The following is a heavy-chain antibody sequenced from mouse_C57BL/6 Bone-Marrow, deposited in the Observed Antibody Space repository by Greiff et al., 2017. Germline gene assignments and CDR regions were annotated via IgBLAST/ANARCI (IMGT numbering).Heavy chain of an antibody. CDR1: GYTFTSYW. Sequence: QVQLQQPGAELVKPGASVKLSGKASGYTFTSYWMQWVKQRPGQGLEWIGEIDPSDSYTNYNQKFKGKATLTVDTSSSTASMQLSSLTSEDSAVYYCASPIYYGNPHWYFDVWGTGTTVTVSS. J-gene: IGHJ1*03. D-gene: IGHD2-1*01. CDR3: ASPIYYGNPHWYFDV. CDR2: IDPSDSYT. V-gene: IGHV1-50*01.